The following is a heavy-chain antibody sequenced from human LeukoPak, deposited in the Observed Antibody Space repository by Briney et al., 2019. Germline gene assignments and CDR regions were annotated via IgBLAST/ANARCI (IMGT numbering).Heavy chain of an antibody. Sequence: SQTLSLTCTVSGGSISSGDRYWSWIRQSPGTXXXXXGYIYSTGNTYYNPSLKSRVIISVDTSKNQFSLELNSVTAADTAVYYCARDSYSYGYGGFDYWGQGILVTVSS. J-gene: IGHJ4*02. D-gene: IGHD5-18*01. CDR3: ARDSYSYGYGGFDY. CDR2: IYSTGNT. V-gene: IGHV4-30-4*01. CDR1: GGSISSGDRY.